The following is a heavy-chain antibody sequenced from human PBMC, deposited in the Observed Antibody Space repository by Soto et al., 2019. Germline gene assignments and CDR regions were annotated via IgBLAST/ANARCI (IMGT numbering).Heavy chain of an antibody. CDR2: VKSKTDGGTT. J-gene: IGHJ4*01. Sequence: GGSLRLSCAASGFTFSNAWINWVRQTPGKGLEWVGRVKSKTDGGTTDFAAPVKGRFAISRDDSKNMVYLEMNSLKTEDAAIYYCTTDSYITSIIVRFDYWGHGTLVTVSS. CDR3: TTDSYITSIIVRFDY. D-gene: IGHD3-22*01. V-gene: IGHV3-15*07. CDR1: GFTFSNAW.